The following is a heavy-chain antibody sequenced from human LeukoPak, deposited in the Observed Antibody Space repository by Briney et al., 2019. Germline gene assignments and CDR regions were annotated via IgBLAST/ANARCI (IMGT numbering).Heavy chain of an antibody. CDR2: ISGSGGST. V-gene: IGHV3-23*01. Sequence: GGSLRLSCAASGFTFSSYAMSWVRQAPGKGLEWVSAISGSGGSTYYADSVKGQFTISRDNSKNTLYLQMNSLRAEDTAVYYCAKDGRPYGGNPPYYFDYWGQGTLVTVSS. CDR3: AKDGRPYGGNPPYYFDY. D-gene: IGHD4-23*01. J-gene: IGHJ4*02. CDR1: GFTFSSYA.